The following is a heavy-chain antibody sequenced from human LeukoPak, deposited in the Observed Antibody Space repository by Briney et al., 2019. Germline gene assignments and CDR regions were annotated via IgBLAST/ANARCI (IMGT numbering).Heavy chain of an antibody. CDR3: ARGRKGYCSGGSCYTLWLGP. CDR1: GGSISSGSYY. Sequence: PSQTLSLTCTVSGGSISSGSYYWSWIRQPAGKGLEWIGRIYTSGSTNYNPSLKSRVTISVDTSKNQFSLKLSSVTAADTAVYYCARGRKGYCSGGSCYTLWLGPWGQGTLVTVSS. V-gene: IGHV4-61*02. J-gene: IGHJ5*02. D-gene: IGHD2-15*01. CDR2: IYTSGST.